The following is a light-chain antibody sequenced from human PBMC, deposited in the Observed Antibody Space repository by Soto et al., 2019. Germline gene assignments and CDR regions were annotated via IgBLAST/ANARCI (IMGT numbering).Light chain of an antibody. CDR1: QSVSRY. V-gene: IGKV3-11*01. CDR2: DAS. CDR3: QQRRNWL. Sequence: ETVLTQSPATLSFSPLERANLSCRASQSVSRYLAWYQQKPGQAPRLLIYDASNRATGIPARFSGSGSGTDFTLTISSLEPEDFAVYYCQQRRNWLFGPGTKVDIK. J-gene: IGKJ3*01.